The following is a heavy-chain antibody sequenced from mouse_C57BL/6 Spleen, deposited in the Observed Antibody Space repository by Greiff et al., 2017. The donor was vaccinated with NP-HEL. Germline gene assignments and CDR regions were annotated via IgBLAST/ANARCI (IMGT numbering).Heavy chain of an antibody. V-gene: IGHV1-62-2*01. D-gene: IGHD1-1*01. J-gene: IGHJ1*03. CDR2: FYPGSGSI. CDR3: ARHSEGDYYGEGGYFDV. Sequence: VKLVESGAELVKPGASVKLSCKASGYTFTEYTIHWVKQRSGQGLEWIGWFYPGSGSIKYNEKFKDKATLTADKSSSTVYMELSRLTSEDSAVYFCARHSEGDYYGEGGYFDVWGTGTTVTVSS. CDR1: GYTFTEYT.